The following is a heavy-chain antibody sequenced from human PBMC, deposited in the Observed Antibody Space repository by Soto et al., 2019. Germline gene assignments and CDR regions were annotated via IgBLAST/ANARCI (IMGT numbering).Heavy chain of an antibody. D-gene: IGHD3-10*01. V-gene: IGHV1-46*03. Sequence: QVQLVQSGAEVKKPGASVKVSCKASGYTFTSYYMHWVRQAPGQGLEWMGIINPSGGSTSYAQKSXXRXTXXRDTSTSTVYMELSSLRSEDTAVYYCARAREFHDYWGQGTLVTVSS. CDR1: GYTFTSYY. CDR2: INPSGGST. CDR3: ARAREFHDY. J-gene: IGHJ4*02.